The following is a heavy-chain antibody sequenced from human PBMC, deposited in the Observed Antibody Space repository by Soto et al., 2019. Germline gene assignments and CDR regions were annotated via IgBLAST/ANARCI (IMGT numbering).Heavy chain of an antibody. J-gene: IGHJ4*02. Sequence: EVRLVESGGGLVQPGGSLRLSCAASGFTFSSYWMHWVRQAPGKGLVWVSRINSDGSSTSYADSVKGRFTISRDNAKNTLYLQMNSLRAEDTAVYYCAPILDYGDWQADYWGQGTLVTVSS. CDR1: GFTFSSYW. CDR2: INSDGSST. D-gene: IGHD4-17*01. CDR3: APILDYGDWQADY. V-gene: IGHV3-74*01.